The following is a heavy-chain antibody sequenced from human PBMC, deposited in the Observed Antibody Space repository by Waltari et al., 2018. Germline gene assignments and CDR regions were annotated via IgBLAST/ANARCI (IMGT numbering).Heavy chain of an antibody. CDR1: GFTFSNYA. CDR3: AKDLLGYCTSISCSYLDF. D-gene: IGHD2-2*01. V-gene: IGHV3-23*01. J-gene: IGHJ4*02. Sequence: EVQLLESGGGLVQPGGSLRLSCAASGFTFSNYAMSWVRQAPGKGLEWVSGISGSGGDTVYADSVKGRFTISRDNSKDTLYLQMHSLRAEDTAVYYCAKDLLGYCTSISCSYLDFXGQGTLVTVSS. CDR2: ISGSGGDT.